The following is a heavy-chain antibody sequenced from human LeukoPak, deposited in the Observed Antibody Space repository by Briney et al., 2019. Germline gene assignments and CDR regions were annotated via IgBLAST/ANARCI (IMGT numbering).Heavy chain of an antibody. CDR3: ARQQHLVEYYFDY. D-gene: IGHD6-13*01. V-gene: IGHV1-2*02. J-gene: IGHJ4*02. CDR1: GYTFTGYY. Sequence: GASVKVSCKASGYTFTGYYMHWVRQAPGQGLEWMGWINPNSGGTNYAQKFQGRVTMTRDTSISTAYMELSRLRSEDTAVYYCARQQHLVEYYFDYWGQGTLVTVSS. CDR2: INPNSGGT.